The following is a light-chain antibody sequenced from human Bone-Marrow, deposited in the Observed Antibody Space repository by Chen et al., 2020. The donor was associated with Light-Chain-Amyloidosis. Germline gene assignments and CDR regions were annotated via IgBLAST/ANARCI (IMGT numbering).Light chain of an antibody. CDR3: QQYGSSPPT. CDR1: QSVSSSY. Sequence: EIVLTQSPGTLSLSPGERATLSCRASQSVSSSYLAWYQQKPGQAPRLLIYGASSRATVIPDRFRGSGSGTDFTITISRLEPEDFEVYYCQQYGSSPPTFGQGTKVEIK. V-gene: IGKV3-20*01. J-gene: IGKJ1*01. CDR2: GAS.